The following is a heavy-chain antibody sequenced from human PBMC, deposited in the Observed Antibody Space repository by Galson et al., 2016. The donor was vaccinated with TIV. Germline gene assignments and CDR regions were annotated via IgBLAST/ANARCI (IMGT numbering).Heavy chain of an antibody. CDR1: EINFSRFW. D-gene: IGHD3-10*01. Sequence: SLRLPCAASEINFSRFWMHWVRQVPGKGLMWVSRITDDGSDTVYADSVRGRFTISRDNAMDTLYLKMDSLRAEDTGVYYCARERRYYGVDVWGQGTLVTVSS. CDR2: ITDDGSDT. CDR3: ARERRYYGVDV. J-gene: IGHJ4*02. V-gene: IGHV3-74*01.